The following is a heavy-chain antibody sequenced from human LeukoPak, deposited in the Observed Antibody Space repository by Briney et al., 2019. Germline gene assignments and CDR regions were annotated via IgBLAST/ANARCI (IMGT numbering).Heavy chain of an antibody. V-gene: IGHV4-39*07. CDR1: GGSISSSSYY. J-gene: IGHJ5*02. CDR2: IYYSGST. CDR3: ARPIAAAALGVYNWFDP. Sequence: SETLSLTCTVSGGSISSSSYYWGWIRQPPGKGLEWIGSIYYSGSTYYNPSLKSRVTISVDTSKNQFSLKLSSVTAADTAVYYCARPIAAAALGVYNWFDPWGQGTLVTVSS. D-gene: IGHD6-13*01.